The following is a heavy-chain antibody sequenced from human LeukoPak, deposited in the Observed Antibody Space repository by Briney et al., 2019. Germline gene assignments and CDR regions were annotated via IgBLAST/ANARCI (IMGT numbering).Heavy chain of an antibody. J-gene: IGHJ4*02. CDR2: ISTYNT. CDR3: AGEVVRIPN. Sequence: GASVKVSCKASGGTFSSYAINWVRQAPGQGLEWMGWISTYNTNHAQKFQGRVTMTTDTSTSTAYMELRSLRSDDTAVYYCAGEVVRIPNWGQGTLVTVSS. D-gene: IGHD3-10*01. V-gene: IGHV1-18*01. CDR1: GGTFSSYA.